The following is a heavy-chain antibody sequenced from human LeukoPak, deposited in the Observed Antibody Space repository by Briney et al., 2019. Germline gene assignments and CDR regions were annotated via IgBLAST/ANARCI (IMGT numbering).Heavy chain of an antibody. CDR2: IYYSGST. J-gene: IGHJ4*02. CDR1: GGSIISSSYY. V-gene: IGHV4-39*01. CDR3: ARATGSIAAATSYYFDY. D-gene: IGHD6-13*01. Sequence: SETLSLTCTVSGGSIISSSYYWGWIRQPPGKGLEWIGSIYYSGSTYYNPSLKSRVTISVDTSKNQFSLKLSSVTAADTAVYYCARATGSIAAATSYYFDYWGQGTLVTVSS.